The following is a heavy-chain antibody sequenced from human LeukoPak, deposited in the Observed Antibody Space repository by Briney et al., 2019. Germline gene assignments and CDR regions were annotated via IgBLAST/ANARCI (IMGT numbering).Heavy chain of an antibody. CDR2: ISFDRNNQ. Sequence: PGGSLRLSCAASGFTFSSNGMHWVRQAPGKGLEWVAFISFDRNNQYYADSVKGRFTISRDNSKNTLYLQMNSMRTDVTAVYYCARGDATFDSCGQGTRVTVSS. V-gene: IGHV3-30*19. CDR3: ARGDATFDS. CDR1: GFTFSSNG. J-gene: IGHJ4*02.